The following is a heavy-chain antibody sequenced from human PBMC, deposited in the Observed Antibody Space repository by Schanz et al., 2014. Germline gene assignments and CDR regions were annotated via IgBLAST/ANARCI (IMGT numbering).Heavy chain of an antibody. D-gene: IGHD3-10*01. CDR2: ISGDHRNT. CDR1: GFTFSSYA. J-gene: IGHJ3*02. V-gene: IGHV3-23*01. CDR3: AKGRFGELSAFDI. Sequence: EVQLLESGGGLVQPGGSLRLSCAASGFTFSSYAMSWVRQAPGKGLEWVSAISGDHRNTFYADSVKGRFTISRDNSKNTLYLQMNSLRAEDTALYYCAKGRFGELSAFDIWGQGTMVTVSS.